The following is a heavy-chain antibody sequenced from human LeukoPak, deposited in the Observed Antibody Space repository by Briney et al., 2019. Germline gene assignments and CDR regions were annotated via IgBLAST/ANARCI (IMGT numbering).Heavy chain of an antibody. D-gene: IGHD3-10*01. CDR3: ARGQSNYYGSGSYLR. CDR1: RFTFSSYG. Sequence: GRSLRLSCAASRFTFSSYGMHWVRQAPGKGLEWVAVIWYDGSNKYYADSVKGRFTISRDNSKNTLYLQMNSLRAEDTAVYYCARGQSNYYGSGSYLRWGQGTLVTVSS. J-gene: IGHJ4*02. CDR2: IWYDGSNK. V-gene: IGHV3-33*01.